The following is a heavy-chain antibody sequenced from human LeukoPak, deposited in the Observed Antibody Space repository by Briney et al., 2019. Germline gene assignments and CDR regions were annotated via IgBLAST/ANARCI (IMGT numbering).Heavy chain of an antibody. J-gene: IGHJ4*02. Sequence: TSETLSLTCTVSGGSISSGGYYWSWIRQHPGKGLEWIGYIYYSGSTYYNPSLKSRVTISVDTSKDQFSLKLSSVTAADTAVYYCASRDRYYYDSWGQGTLVTVSS. D-gene: IGHD3-22*01. CDR3: ASRDRYYYDS. CDR2: IYYSGST. CDR1: GGSISSGGYY. V-gene: IGHV4-31*03.